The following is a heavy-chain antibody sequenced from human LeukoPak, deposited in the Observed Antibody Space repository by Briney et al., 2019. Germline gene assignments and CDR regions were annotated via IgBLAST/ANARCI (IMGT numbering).Heavy chain of an antibody. CDR1: GFTFSNAW. J-gene: IGHJ4*02. CDR3: TTDFRRQPLGN. Sequence: KPGGSLRLSCAASGFTFSNAWMSWVRQAPGKGLEWVGRIKSKTDGGTTDYAAPVKGRFTISGDDSKNTLYLQMNSLKTEDTAVYYCTTDFRRQPLGNWGQGTLVTVSS. D-gene: IGHD3-16*01. V-gene: IGHV3-15*01. CDR2: IKSKTDGGTT.